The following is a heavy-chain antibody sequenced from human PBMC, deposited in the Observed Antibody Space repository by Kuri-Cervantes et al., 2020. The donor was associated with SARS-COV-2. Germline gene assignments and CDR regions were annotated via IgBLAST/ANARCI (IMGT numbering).Heavy chain of an antibody. Sequence: GGSLRLSCAASGFTFSSYGMHWVRQAPGKGLEWVAVISYDGSNKYYADSVKGRFTISRDYAKNSVYLQMKSLRAEDTAVYYRARDEDYAFDYWGQGTLVTVSS. V-gene: IGHV3-30*03. CDR3: ARDEDYAFDY. CDR1: GFTFSSYG. J-gene: IGHJ4*02. D-gene: IGHD4-17*01. CDR2: ISYDGSNK.